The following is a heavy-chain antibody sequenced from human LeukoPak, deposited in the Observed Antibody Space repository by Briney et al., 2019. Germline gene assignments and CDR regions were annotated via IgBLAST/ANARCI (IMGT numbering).Heavy chain of an antibody. J-gene: IGHJ4*02. Sequence: SETLSLTCAVYGGSLSDYYWNWIRQPPGKGLEWIGEISHSGSTNYNPSLKSRVTISVDTSKNQFSLKLSSVTAADTAMYYCARDSYGLGSYYYWGQGTLVTVSP. V-gene: IGHV4-34*01. CDR3: ARDSYGLGSYYY. D-gene: IGHD3-10*01. CDR2: ISHSGST. CDR1: GGSLSDYY.